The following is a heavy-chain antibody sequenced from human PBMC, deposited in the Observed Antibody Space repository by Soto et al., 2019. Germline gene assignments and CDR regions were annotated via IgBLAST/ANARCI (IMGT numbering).Heavy chain of an antibody. Sequence: GGSLRLSCAASGFTFSSYSMNWVRQAPGKGLEWVSSISSSSSYIYYADSVKGRFTISRDNAKNSLYLQMNSLRAEDTAVYYCARAESSADYGDSFDYWGQGTLVTVSS. V-gene: IGHV3-21*01. D-gene: IGHD4-17*01. CDR3: ARAESSADYGDSFDY. CDR1: GFTFSSYS. J-gene: IGHJ4*02. CDR2: ISSSSSYI.